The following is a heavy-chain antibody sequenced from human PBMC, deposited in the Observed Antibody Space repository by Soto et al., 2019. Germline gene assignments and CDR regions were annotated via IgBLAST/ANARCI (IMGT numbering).Heavy chain of an antibody. D-gene: IGHD3-16*01. J-gene: IGHJ6*03. CDR3: AKGDGDPRKIIIYYYYYYMDV. V-gene: IGHV3-23*01. CDR2: ISGSGGST. Sequence: GGSLRLSCAASGFTFSSYAMSWVRQAPGKGLEWVSAISGSGGSTYYADSVKGRFTISRDNSKNTLYLQMNSLRAEDTAVYYCAKGDGDPRKIIIYYYYYYMDVWGKGTTVTVSS. CDR1: GFTFSSYA.